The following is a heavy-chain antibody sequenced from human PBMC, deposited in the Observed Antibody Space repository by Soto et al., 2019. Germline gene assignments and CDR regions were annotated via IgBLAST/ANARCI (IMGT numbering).Heavy chain of an antibody. CDR2: IKQDGSEK. D-gene: IGHD3-10*01. V-gene: IGHV3-7*01. Sequence: EVQLVESGGGLVQPGGSLRLSCAASGFTFSSYWMSWVRQAPGKGLEWVANIKQDGSEKYYVDSVKGRFTISRDNAKNSLYLQMNSLRAEDTAVYYCARNSITMVRGVIITDYYYYMDVWGKGTTVTVSS. CDR3: ARNSITMVRGVIITDYYYYMDV. J-gene: IGHJ6*03. CDR1: GFTFSSYW.